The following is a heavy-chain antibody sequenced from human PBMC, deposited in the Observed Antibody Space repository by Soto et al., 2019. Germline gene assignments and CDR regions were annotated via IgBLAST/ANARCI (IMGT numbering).Heavy chain of an antibody. CDR2: IYYSGST. CDR1: GGSISSYY. Sequence: SETLSLTCTVSGGSISSYYWSWIRQPPGKGLEWIGYIYYSGSTNYNPSLKSRVTISVDTSKNQFSLKLSSVTAADTAVYYCARAQWLARLNWFDPWGQGTLVTVPQ. J-gene: IGHJ5*02. V-gene: IGHV4-59*08. CDR3: ARAQWLARLNWFDP. D-gene: IGHD6-19*01.